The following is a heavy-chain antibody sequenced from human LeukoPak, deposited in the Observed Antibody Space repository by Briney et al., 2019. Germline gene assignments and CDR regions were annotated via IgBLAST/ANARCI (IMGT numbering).Heavy chain of an antibody. J-gene: IGHJ6*02. CDR3: ARGLLEWFNYYYYYGMDV. Sequence: GGSLRLSCAASGFTFSSYWMSWVRQAPGKGLEWVAHIKQDGSEKYYVDSVKGRFTISRDNAKNSLYLQMNSLRAEDTAVYYCARGLLEWFNYYYYYGMDVWGQGTTVTVSS. CDR1: GFTFSSYW. D-gene: IGHD3-3*01. V-gene: IGHV3-7*01. CDR2: IKQDGSEK.